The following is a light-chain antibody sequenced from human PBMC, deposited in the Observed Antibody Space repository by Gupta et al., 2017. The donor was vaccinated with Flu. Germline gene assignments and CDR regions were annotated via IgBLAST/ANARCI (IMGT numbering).Light chain of an antibody. CDR1: QGIRSY. V-gene: IGKV1-9*01. J-gene: IGKJ1*01. CDR2: AAS. CDR3: QQVNDYPPT. Sequence: DIQLTQSPSFLSASVGDRVTITCRASQGIRSYLAWYQQSPGKAPKLLIYAASTLQSGVPSRFSGSGSGTEFTLTISILHSEDFATYYCQQVNDYPPTFGQGTKVEIK.